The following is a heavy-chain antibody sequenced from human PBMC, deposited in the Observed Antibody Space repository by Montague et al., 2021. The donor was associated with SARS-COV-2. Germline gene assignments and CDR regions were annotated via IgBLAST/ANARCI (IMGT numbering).Heavy chain of an antibody. CDR2: VYYSRGT. CDR3: ARDKAGPTGGGWFDP. V-gene: IGHV4-39*02. Sequence: SETLSLTCSVSGVSISSSNYYWGWVRQPPGKGLEWIGSVYYSRGTNYNPSLESRVTISVDTSKNQFSLRLSSATAADTAVYYCARDKAGPTGGGWFDPWGQGTLVTVSS. CDR1: GVSISSSNYY. J-gene: IGHJ5*02. D-gene: IGHD1-26*01.